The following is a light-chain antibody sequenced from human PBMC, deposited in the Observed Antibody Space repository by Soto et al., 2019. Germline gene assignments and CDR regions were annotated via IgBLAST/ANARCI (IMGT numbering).Light chain of an antibody. CDR2: DAS. CDR1: RSISNW. CDR3: QHYNSYSEA. Sequence: DIQMTQSPSTLSASVGDRVTITCRASRSISNWLAWYQQRPGIAPKLLILDASILQSGVPSRFSGSGSGTEFTLSISRLQTDDFATYYCQHYNSYSEAFGQGTKVDIK. V-gene: IGKV1-5*01. J-gene: IGKJ1*01.